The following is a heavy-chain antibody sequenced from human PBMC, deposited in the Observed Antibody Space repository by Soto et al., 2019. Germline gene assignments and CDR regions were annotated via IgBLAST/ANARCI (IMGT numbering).Heavy chain of an antibody. CDR1: GFTFSSFA. Sequence: QVQLVESGGGVVQPGRSLRLSCAASGFTFSSFAMHWVRQAPGKGLEWLAVISSDVVNYYYAESVKGRFTISRDNSKNTLYMKRNSLRNEDTAVYYCARGGAWTPEGLGYWGQGTLVTVSS. D-gene: IGHD2-15*01. CDR2: ISSDVVNY. J-gene: IGHJ4*02. V-gene: IGHV3-30-3*01. CDR3: ARGGAWTPEGLGY.